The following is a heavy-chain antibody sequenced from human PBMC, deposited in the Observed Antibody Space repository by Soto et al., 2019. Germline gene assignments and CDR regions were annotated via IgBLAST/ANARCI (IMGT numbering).Heavy chain of an antibody. J-gene: IGHJ6*02. CDR3: ARPDYGDYVRSYYYYYGMDV. CDR1: GYTFTSYG. CDR2: ISAYNGNT. D-gene: IGHD4-17*01. V-gene: IGHV1-18*01. Sequence: ASVKVSCKASGYTFTSYGISWVRQAPGQGLEWMGWISAYNGNTNYAQKLQGRVTMTTDTSTSTAYMELRSLRSDDTAVYYCARPDYGDYVRSYYYYYGMDVWGQGTTVTVSS.